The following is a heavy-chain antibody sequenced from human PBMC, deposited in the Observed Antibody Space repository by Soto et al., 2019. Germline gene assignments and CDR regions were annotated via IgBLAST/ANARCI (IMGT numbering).Heavy chain of an antibody. CDR2: IYYSGST. CDR1: GGSISSGGYY. D-gene: IGHD3-3*01. CDR3: ARSPGFLEWLSHIDAFDI. Sequence: SETLSLTCTVSGGSISSGGYYWSWVRQHPGKGLEWIGYIYYSGSTNYNPSLKSRVTISVDTSKNQFSLKLSSVTAADTAVYYCARSPGFLEWLSHIDAFDIWGQGTMVTVSS. V-gene: IGHV4-61*08. J-gene: IGHJ3*02.